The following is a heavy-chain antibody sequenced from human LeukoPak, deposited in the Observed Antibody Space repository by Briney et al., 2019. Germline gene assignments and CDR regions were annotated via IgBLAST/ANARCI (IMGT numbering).Heavy chain of an antibody. J-gene: IGHJ5*02. Sequence: SETLSLTCTVSGYSISSGYYWGWIRQPPGKGLEWIGSIYHSGRTFYNPSLKSRVTISVDTSKNQFSLKLSSVTAADTAVYYCARHITYYYGSGSYYWFDPWGQGTLVTVSS. V-gene: IGHV4-38-2*02. CDR3: ARHITYYYGSGSYYWFDP. CDR1: GYSISSGYY. CDR2: IYHSGRT. D-gene: IGHD3-10*01.